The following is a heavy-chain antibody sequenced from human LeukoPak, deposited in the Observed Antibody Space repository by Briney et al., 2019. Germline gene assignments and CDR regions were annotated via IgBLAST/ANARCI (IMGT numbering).Heavy chain of an antibody. Sequence: SETLSLTCTVSGGSISSSSYYWGWIRQPPGKGLEWIGSIYYSGSTYYNPSLKSRVTISVDTSKNQFSLKLSSVTAADTAVYYCARRIAAAGTGEYFDYWGQGTLVTVSS. CDR3: ARRIAAAGTGEYFDY. V-gene: IGHV4-39*01. D-gene: IGHD6-13*01. CDR1: GGSISSSSYY. J-gene: IGHJ4*02. CDR2: IYYSGST.